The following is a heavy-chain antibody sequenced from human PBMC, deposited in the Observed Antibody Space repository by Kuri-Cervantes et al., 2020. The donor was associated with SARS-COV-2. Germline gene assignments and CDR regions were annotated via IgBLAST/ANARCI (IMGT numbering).Heavy chain of an antibody. J-gene: IGHJ4*02. CDR3: AVGGRTTGLAG. CDR2: ISGIGGGT. V-gene: IGHV3-23*01. D-gene: IGHD4-17*01. Sequence: GESLKISCAASGFTFSTYAMNWVRQAPGKGLEWVSVISGIGGGTDYADSVKGRFTISRDNSKNTLYLQMNSLRAEDTAVYYCAVGGRTTGLAGWGQGDLVTVSS. CDR1: GFTFSTYA.